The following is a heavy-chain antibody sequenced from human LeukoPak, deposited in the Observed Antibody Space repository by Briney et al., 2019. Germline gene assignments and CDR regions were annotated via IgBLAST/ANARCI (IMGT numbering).Heavy chain of an antibody. Sequence: GGSLRLSCAASGFTLSNAWMSWVRQAPGKGLEWVSAISGSGGSTYYADSVKGRFTISRDNSKNTLYLQMNSLRAEDTAVYYCARVIGGYTDDYYYYYGMDVWGQGTTVTVSS. V-gene: IGHV3-23*01. CDR3: ARVIGGYTDDYYYYYGMDV. D-gene: IGHD1-26*01. J-gene: IGHJ6*02. CDR2: ISGSGGST. CDR1: GFTLSNAW.